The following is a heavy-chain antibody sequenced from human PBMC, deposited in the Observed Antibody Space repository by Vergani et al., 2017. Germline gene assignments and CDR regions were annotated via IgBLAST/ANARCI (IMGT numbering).Heavy chain of an antibody. V-gene: IGHV4-38-2*02. CDR2: IYHSGST. CDR3: ARNHHYGDDDVDCFDP. J-gene: IGHJ5*02. Sequence: QVQLQESGPGLVKPSETLSLTCTVSGYSISSGYYWGWIRQPPGKGLEWIGSIYHSGSTYYNPSLKSRVTISVDTSKNQFSLKLSSVTAAATAVYYCARNHHYGDDDVDCFDPWGQGTLVTVSS. CDR1: GYSISSGYY. D-gene: IGHD4-17*01.